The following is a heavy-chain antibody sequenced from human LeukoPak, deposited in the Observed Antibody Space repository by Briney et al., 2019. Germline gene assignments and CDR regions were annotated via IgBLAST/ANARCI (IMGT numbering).Heavy chain of an antibody. V-gene: IGHV1-8*03. CDR2: MNANSGNT. CDR1: GYTFTSYD. D-gene: IGHD1-26*01. CDR3: ARGRGSGSYWVPATGD. Sequence: ASVKVSCKASGYTFTSYDINWVRQATGQGLEWMGWMNANSGNTGYAQKFQGRVTITRNTSISTAYMELSSLRSEDTAVYYCARGRGSGSYWVPATGDWGQGTLVTVSS. J-gene: IGHJ4*02.